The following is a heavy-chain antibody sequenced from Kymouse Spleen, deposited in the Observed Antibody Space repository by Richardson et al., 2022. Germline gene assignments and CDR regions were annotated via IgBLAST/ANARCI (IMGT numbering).Heavy chain of an antibody. CDR1: GFTFDDYA. CDR3: AKDIYYGSGSYSYYYYYYGMDV. D-gene: IGHD3-10*01. V-gene: IGHV3-9*01. J-gene: IGHJ6*02. Sequence: EVQLVESGGGLVQPGRSLRLSCAASGFTFDDYAMHWVRQAPGKGLEWVSGISWNSGSIGYADSVKGRFTISRDNAKNSLYLQMNSLRAEDTALYYCAKDIYYGSGSYSYYYYYYGMDVWGQGTTVTVSS. CDR2: ISWNSGSI.